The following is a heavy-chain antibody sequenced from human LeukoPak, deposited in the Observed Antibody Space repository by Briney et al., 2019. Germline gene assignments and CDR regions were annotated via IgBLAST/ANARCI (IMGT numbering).Heavy chain of an antibody. V-gene: IGHV4-34*01. CDR1: GGSFSGYY. D-gene: IGHD6-19*01. Sequence: SETLSLTCAVYGGSFSGYYWSWIRQPPGKGLEWIGEINHSGSTNYNPSLKSRVTISVDTSKNQFSLKLSSVTAADTAVYYCARDYTGYSSGWSFDYWGQGTLVTVSS. CDR2: INHSGST. J-gene: IGHJ4*02. CDR3: ARDYTGYSSGWSFDY.